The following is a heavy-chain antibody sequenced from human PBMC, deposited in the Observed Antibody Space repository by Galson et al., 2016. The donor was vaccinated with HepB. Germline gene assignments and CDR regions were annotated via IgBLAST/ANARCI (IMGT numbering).Heavy chain of an antibody. CDR3: TTVDPGRYSYYYYYAMDV. CDR2: IKSKTHGGTT. V-gene: IGHV3-15*01. CDR1: GFTFSNAW. J-gene: IGHJ6*02. Sequence: SLRLSCAASGFTFSNAWMSWVRQAPGKGLEWVGRIKSKTHGGTTDYAAPVKGRFTITRDDSKNTLYLQRNSLKTEDTAVYYCTTVDPGRYSYYYYYAMDVWGQGTTVTVSS. D-gene: IGHD2-15*01.